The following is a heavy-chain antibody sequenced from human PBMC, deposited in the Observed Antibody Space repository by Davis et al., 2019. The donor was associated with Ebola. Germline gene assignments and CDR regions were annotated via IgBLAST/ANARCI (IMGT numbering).Heavy chain of an antibody. CDR3: ARSLGSYYAFMDY. CDR2: IYYSGST. D-gene: IGHD1-26*01. Sequence: SETLSLTCTVSDGSISSYYRSWIRQPPGKGLEWIGYIYYSGSTNYNPSLKSRVTISVDTSKNQFSLKLSSVTAADTAVYYCARSLGSYYAFMDYWGQGTLVTVSS. CDR1: DGSISSYY. V-gene: IGHV4-59*08. J-gene: IGHJ4*02.